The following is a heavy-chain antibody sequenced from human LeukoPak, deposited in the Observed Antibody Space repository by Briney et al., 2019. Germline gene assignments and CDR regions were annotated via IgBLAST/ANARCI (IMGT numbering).Heavy chain of an antibody. CDR3: ARGPIPYSYGYDYYCYMDV. CDR2: IYHSGST. J-gene: IGHJ6*03. V-gene: IGHV4-4*02. CDR1: GGSISSSNW. D-gene: IGHD5-18*01. Sequence: ASEPLSLTCAVSGGSISSSNWWSWVRQPPGKGLEWIGEIYHSGSTNYNPSLKSRVTISVDTSKNQFSLKLSSVTAADTAVYYCARGPIPYSYGYDYYCYMDVWGKGTTVTVSS.